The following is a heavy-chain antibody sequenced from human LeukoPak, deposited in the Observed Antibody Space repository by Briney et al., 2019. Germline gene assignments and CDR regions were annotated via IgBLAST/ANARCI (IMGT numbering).Heavy chain of an antibody. CDR2: INPSGGST. V-gene: IGHV1-46*01. D-gene: IGHD3-10*01. CDR1: GYTFTSYY. J-gene: IGHJ4*02. CDR3: ARSNYGSGISKVIIDY. Sequence: ASVKVSCKASGYTFTSYYMHWVRQAPGQGLEWMGIINPSGGSTSYAQKFQGRVTMTRDTSTSTVYMELSSLRSEDTAVYYCARSNYGSGISKVIIDYWGQGTLVTVSS.